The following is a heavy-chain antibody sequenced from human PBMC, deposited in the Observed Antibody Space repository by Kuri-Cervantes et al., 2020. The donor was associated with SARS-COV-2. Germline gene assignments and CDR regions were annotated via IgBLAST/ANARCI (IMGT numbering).Heavy chain of an antibody. CDR2: IKSKTDGGTT. J-gene: IGHJ4*02. Sequence: GSLILSCAASGFTFSNAWLNWGRQAPRKGLEWVGRIKSKTDGGTTDYAAPVKGRFTISRDESQNTLYLQIISLKTEDAAVYYCTTDLLAATLYYFDYWGQGTLVTVSS. V-gene: IGHV3-15*07. CDR1: GFTFSNAW. CDR3: TTDLLAATLYYFDY. D-gene: IGHD6-13*01.